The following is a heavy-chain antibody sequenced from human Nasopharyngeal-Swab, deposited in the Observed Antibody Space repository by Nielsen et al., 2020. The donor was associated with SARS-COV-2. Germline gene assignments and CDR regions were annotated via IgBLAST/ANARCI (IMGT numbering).Heavy chain of an antibody. Sequence: GESLKISSAASGFTFSSYAMSWVRQAPGKGLEWVSAISGSGGSTYYADSVKGRFTISRDNSKNTLYLQMNSLRAEDTAVYYCAKVIRGTTVTTAYFDYWGQGTLVTVSS. V-gene: IGHV3-23*01. CDR1: GFTFSSYA. CDR3: AKVIRGTTVTTAYFDY. J-gene: IGHJ4*02. D-gene: IGHD4-17*01. CDR2: ISGSGGST.